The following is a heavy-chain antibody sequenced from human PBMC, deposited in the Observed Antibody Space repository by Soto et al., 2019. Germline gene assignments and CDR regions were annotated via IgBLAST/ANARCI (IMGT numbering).Heavy chain of an antibody. V-gene: IGHV1-69*11. CDR3: AHAAFYYGSGNT. CDR2: IIPVLGAP. CDR1: GGTFSSDS. J-gene: IGHJ5*02. Sequence: QVQLVQSGAEVKKPGSSVKVSCKASGGTFSSDSISWVRQAPGQGLEWVGGIIPVLGAPDYADKFQGRVTISADEATSTGYMELGSLKSEDTAVYYCAHAAFYYGSGNTWGRGTLVTGSS. D-gene: IGHD3-10*01.